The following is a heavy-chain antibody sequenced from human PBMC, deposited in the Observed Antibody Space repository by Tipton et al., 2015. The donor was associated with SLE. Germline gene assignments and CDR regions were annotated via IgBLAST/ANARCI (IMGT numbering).Heavy chain of an antibody. CDR2: VNGYGSTT. V-gene: IGHV3-74*01. J-gene: IGHJ6*02. Sequence: GSLRLSCVASGFTFRSSWMHWVRQIPGEGLEWVSRVNGYGSTTSYADSVKGRFTISRDNARNTLYLQMNSLRVEDTAVYYCARAPGSLMDVWGQGTTVTVSS. CDR3: ARAPGSLMDV. D-gene: IGHD6-19*01. CDR1: GFTFRSSW.